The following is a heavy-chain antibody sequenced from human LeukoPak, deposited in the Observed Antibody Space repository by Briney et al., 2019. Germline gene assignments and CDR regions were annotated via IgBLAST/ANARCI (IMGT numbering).Heavy chain of an antibody. V-gene: IGHV1-8*03. CDR2: MNPNSGNT. D-gene: IGHD2-8*01. CDR3: ASSGYCTNGVCDAFDI. CDR1: GYTFTGYY. Sequence: ASVKVSCKASGYTFTGYYMHWVRQAPGQGLEWMGWMNPNSGNTGYAQKFQGRVTITRNTSISTAYMELSSLRSEDTAVYYCASSGYCTNGVCDAFDIWGQGTMVTVSS. J-gene: IGHJ3*02.